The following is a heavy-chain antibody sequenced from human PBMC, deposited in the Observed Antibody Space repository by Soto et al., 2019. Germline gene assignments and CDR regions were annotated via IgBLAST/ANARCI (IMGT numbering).Heavy chain of an antibody. CDR3: ARDPGAVAGTSYYYYGMDV. V-gene: IGHV1-69*13. CDR1: GGTFSSYA. Sequence: SVKVSCKASGGTFSSYAISWVRQAPGQGLEWMGGIIPIFGTANYAQKFQGRVTITADESTSTAYMELSSLRSEDTAVYYCARDPGAVAGTSYYYYGMDVWGQGTKVTFSS. D-gene: IGHD6-19*01. J-gene: IGHJ6*02. CDR2: IIPIFGTA.